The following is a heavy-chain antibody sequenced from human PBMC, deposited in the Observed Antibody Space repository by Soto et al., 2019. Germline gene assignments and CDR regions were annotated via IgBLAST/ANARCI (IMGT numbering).Heavy chain of an antibody. J-gene: IGHJ3*02. CDR3: TRCVTGDIEAFDI. Sequence: GGSLRLSCTASGFTFGDYAMSWFRQAPGKGLEWVGFIRSKAYGGTTEYAASVKGRFTISRDDSKSIAYLQMNSLKTEDTAVYYCTRCVTGDIEAFDIWGQGTMVTVSS. V-gene: IGHV3-49*03. CDR2: IRSKAYGGTT. D-gene: IGHD7-27*01. CDR1: GFTFGDYA.